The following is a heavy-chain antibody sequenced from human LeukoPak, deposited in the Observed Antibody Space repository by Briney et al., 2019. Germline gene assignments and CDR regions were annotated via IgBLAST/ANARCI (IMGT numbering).Heavy chain of an antibody. CDR1: GGSFSGYY. D-gene: IGHD3-3*01. V-gene: IGHV4-34*01. Sequence: PSETLSLTCAVYGGSFSGYYWSWIRQPPGKGLEWNGEINHSGSTNYNPSLKSRVTISVDTSKNQFSLKLSSVTAADTAVYYCARGPPIFGVVIHYYYYGMDVWGQGTTVTVSS. CDR2: INHSGST. CDR3: ARGPPIFGVVIHYYYYGMDV. J-gene: IGHJ6*02.